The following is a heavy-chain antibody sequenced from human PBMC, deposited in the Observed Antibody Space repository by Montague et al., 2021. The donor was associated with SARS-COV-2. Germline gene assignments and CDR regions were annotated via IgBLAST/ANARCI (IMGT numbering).Heavy chain of an antibody. Sequence: SETLSLTCAVSGGSVSDTDYYWGWVRRPPGKGLEWLGTTVHSGTSFSXPSLKSRLSIFVHASMNEVSLSLASVTAADTAIYYCVREPLAGWGFDKWGQGALVTVSS. V-gene: IGHV4-39*02. CDR2: TVHSGTS. CDR1: GGSVSDTDYY. D-gene: IGHD6-19*01. J-gene: IGHJ4*02. CDR3: VREPLAGWGFDK.